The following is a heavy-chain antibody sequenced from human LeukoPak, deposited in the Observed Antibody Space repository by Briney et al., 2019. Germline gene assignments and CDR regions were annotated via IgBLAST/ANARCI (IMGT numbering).Heavy chain of an antibody. V-gene: IGHV3-11*05. J-gene: IGHJ3*02. CDR3: ARGEFMVRGVIGAFDI. Sequence: PGGSLRLSCAASGFTFSDYYMSWIRQAPGKGLEWVSYISSSSSYTNYADSVEGRFTISRDNAKNSLYLQMNSLRAEDTAVYYCARGEFMVRGVIGAFDIWGQGTMVTVSS. CDR1: GFTFSDYY. CDR2: ISSSSSYT. D-gene: IGHD3-10*01.